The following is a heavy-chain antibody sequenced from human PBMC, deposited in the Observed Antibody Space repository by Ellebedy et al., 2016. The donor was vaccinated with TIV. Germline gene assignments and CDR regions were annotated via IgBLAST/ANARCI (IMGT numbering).Heavy chain of an antibody. J-gene: IGHJ4*02. CDR3: ARDMGGSRHGGDFDY. CDR2: ISSSSSYI. Sequence: GESLKISCAASGFTFSSYSMNWVRQAPGKGLEWVSSISSSSSYIYYADPVKGRFTISRDNAKNSLYLQMNSLRAEDTAVYYCARDMGGSRHGGDFDYWGQGTLVTVSS. CDR1: GFTFSSYS. D-gene: IGHD1-26*01. V-gene: IGHV3-21*01.